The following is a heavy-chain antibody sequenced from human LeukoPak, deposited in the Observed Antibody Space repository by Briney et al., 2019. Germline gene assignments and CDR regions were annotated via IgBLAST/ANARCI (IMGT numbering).Heavy chain of an antibody. Sequence: GGSLRLSCAASGFTFSSYAMSWVRQAPGKGLEWVSAISGSGGSTYYADSVKGRFTISRDNSKNTLHLQMNSLRAEDTAVYYCAKDSGYCTNGVCYSFDYWGQGTLVTVSS. CDR3: AKDSGYCTNGVCYSFDY. CDR1: GFTFSSYA. D-gene: IGHD2-8*01. J-gene: IGHJ4*02. CDR2: ISGSGGST. V-gene: IGHV3-23*01.